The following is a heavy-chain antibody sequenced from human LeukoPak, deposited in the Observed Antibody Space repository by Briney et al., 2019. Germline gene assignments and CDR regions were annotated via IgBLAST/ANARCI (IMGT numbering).Heavy chain of an antibody. CDR3: ARGGYRSSWTNFDY. CDR2: INPNSGGT. J-gene: IGHJ4*02. V-gene: IGHV1-2*02. D-gene: IGHD6-13*01. Sequence: GASVKVSCKASGYTFTDYYMHWVRQAPGQGLEWMGWINPNSGGTNYAQKFQGRVTMTGDTSTTTAYMELSRLRSDDTAVYFCARGGYRSSWTNFDYWGQGTLVTVSS. CDR1: GYTFTDYY.